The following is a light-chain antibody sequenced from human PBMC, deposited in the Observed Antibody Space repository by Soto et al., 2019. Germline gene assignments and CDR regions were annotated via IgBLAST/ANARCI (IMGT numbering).Light chain of an antibody. CDR2: EGS. CDR1: SSDVGSYNL. V-gene: IGLV2-23*01. J-gene: IGLJ1*01. Sequence: QSVLTQPASVSGSPGQSITISCTGSSSDVGSYNLVSWYQQHPGKAPKVLIYEGSKRPSEVSNRFSGSKSANTASLTISGLQAEDEADYYCCSYAGSSTFVFGTGTKVTVL. CDR3: CSYAGSSTFV.